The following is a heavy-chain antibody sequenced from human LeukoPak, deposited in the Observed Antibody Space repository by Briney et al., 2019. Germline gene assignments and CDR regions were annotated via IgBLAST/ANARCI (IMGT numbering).Heavy chain of an antibody. CDR3: ARSSSPPGDWFDP. J-gene: IGHJ5*02. Sequence: SAALSVTCTVSGYSISSGYYWGWIRQPPGKGLGSIGRIYHSGSTYYNPSLKSRVTISVDTSKNQFSLKLSSVTAADTAVYYCARSSSPPGDWFDPWGQGTLVTVSS. CDR2: IYHSGST. V-gene: IGHV4-38-2*02. CDR1: GYSISSGYY.